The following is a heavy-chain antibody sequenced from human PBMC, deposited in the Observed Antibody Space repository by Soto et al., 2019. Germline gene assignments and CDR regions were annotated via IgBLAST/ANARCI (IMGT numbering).Heavy chain of an antibody. CDR3: ARDPSRVPYVRDAFDI. CDR2: ISSSSSTI. D-gene: IGHD3-16*01. J-gene: IGHJ3*02. Sequence: GGSLRLSCAASGFTFSSYSMNWVRQAPGKGLEWVSYISSSSSTIYYADSVKGRFTISRDNAKNSLYLQMNSLRDEDTAVYYCARDPSRVPYVRDAFDIWGQGTMVTVSS. CDR1: GFTFSSYS. V-gene: IGHV3-48*02.